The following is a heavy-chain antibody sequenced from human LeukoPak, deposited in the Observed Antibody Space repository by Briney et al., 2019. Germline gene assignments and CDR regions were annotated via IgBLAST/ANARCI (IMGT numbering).Heavy chain of an antibody. J-gene: IGHJ4*02. D-gene: IGHD3-16*01. CDR1: SGSMNSYY. Sequence: SETLSLICTVSSGSMNSYYWGWVRQRAGRGLEWIGRIYTTGKTDYDPSLKSRLTMSVDTSKRQFSLNLRSVSAADTAIYYCARHGYTASHYFLDYWSQGTLVTVSS. CDR2: IYTTGKT. V-gene: IGHV4-4*07. CDR3: ARHGYTASHYFLDY.